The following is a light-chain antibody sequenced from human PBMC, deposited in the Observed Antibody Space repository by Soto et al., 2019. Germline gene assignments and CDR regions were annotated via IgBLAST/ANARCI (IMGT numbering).Light chain of an antibody. V-gene: IGKV3-20*01. CDR3: QQYDSSPAT. Sequence: EIVMTQSPATLSVSPGERATLSCRASQSVSSNYLAWYQQKPGQAPRLLIYGASSRATGIPDRFSGSGSGTDFNLIISRLEPEDFALYYCQQYDSSPATFGQGTRLEIK. J-gene: IGKJ5*01. CDR1: QSVSSNY. CDR2: GAS.